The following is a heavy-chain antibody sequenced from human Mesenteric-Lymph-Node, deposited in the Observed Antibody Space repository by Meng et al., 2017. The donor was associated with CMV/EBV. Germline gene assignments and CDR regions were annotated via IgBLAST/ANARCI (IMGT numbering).Heavy chain of an antibody. J-gene: IGHJ4*02. Sequence: HRMGSGGGVVQPGRSLSLSCAASGFNVRDKYMSWVRQAPGKGLEWVCIIYRGDNTYYIDSVKDRFTVSRDNSKNTMYLQMNSLRVEDTAVYYCTGDSVSNPNLDYWGQGTLVTVSS. D-gene: IGHD3-10*01. CDR2: IYRGDNT. CDR3: TGDSVSNPNLDY. V-gene: IGHV3-66*01. CDR1: GFNVRDKY.